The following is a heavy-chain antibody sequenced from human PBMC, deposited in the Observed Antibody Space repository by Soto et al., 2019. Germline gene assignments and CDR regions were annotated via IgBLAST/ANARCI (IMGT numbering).Heavy chain of an antibody. J-gene: IGHJ5*02. CDR1: GYTFTSYG. CDR3: ARTFLIVVVPAAIAAGNWFDP. Sequence: GASVKVSCKASGYTFTSYGISWVRQAPGQGLEWMGWISAYNGNTNYAQKLQGRVTMTTDTSTSTAYMELRSLRSDDTAVYYCARTFLIVVVPAAIAAGNWFDPWGQGTLVTVSS. V-gene: IGHV1-18*01. CDR2: ISAYNGNT. D-gene: IGHD2-2*02.